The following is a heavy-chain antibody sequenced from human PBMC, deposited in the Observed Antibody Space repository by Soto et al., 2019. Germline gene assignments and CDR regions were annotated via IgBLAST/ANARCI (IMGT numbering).Heavy chain of an antibody. CDR1: GFTFSDSW. J-gene: IGHJ5*02. CDR3: VRGGSNYAS. V-gene: IGHV3-7*01. D-gene: IGHD4-4*01. Sequence: EVQLVESGGGLVQPGGSLRLSCTASGFTFSDSWMTWVRQAPGKGLEWVARIKPDESEKKYADSVKGRFSISRDNAKNSMYLQMDSLRGEDTAVYYRVRGGSNYASWGQGTLATVYS. CDR2: IKPDESEK.